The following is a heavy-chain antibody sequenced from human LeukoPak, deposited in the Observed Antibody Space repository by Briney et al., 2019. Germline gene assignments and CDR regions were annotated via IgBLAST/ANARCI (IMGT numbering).Heavy chain of an antibody. CDR2: IRSKAYGGTT. Sequence: GGSLRLSCAASGFTVSTYGVSWVRQAPGKGLQWVGFIRSKAYGGTTEYAASVKGRFTISRDNSTRIVYLQMNSLKTDDTGVYYCSRERYSYGPFDYWGQGTLVTVSS. J-gene: IGHJ4*02. CDR1: GFTVSTYG. D-gene: IGHD5-18*01. V-gene: IGHV3-49*04. CDR3: SRERYSYGPFDY.